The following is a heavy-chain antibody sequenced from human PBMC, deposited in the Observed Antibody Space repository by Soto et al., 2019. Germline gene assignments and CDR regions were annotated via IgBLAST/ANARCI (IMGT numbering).Heavy chain of an antibody. D-gene: IGHD3-16*01. J-gene: IGHJ4*02. CDR3: AKAPGGAMGPLDY. CDR2: ISGIGFRT. CDR1: GFTCISYA. Sequence: GGPLRVSGAASGFTCISYAMTWVRHAPGKGLEWVSAISGIGFRTYYADSVKGRFTISRDNSKNTLFLRMDSLRAEDTAVYFCAKAPGGAMGPLDYWGQGTLVTVSS. V-gene: IGHV3-23*01.